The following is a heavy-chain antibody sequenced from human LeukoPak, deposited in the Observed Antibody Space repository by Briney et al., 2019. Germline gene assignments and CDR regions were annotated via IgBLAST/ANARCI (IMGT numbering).Heavy chain of an antibody. V-gene: IGHV3-23*01. J-gene: IGHJ4*02. CDR1: GFTFSSYA. Sequence: GGSLRLSCAASGFTFSSYAMGWVRQAPGKGLEWVSSISGNGGSTYYADSVKGRFTIPRDNSKNTLYLQMNSLRAEDTALYFCAKDVVGATFDYWGQGTLVTVSS. CDR3: AKDVVGATFDY. CDR2: ISGNGGST. D-gene: IGHD1-26*01.